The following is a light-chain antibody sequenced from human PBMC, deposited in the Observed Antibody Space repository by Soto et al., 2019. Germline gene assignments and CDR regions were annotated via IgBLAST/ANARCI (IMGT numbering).Light chain of an antibody. CDR2: LGA. Sequence: DIVVTQSPLSLSVTPGEPASISCRSSQSLLHNNGYNYLDWYLQKLGQSPQLLIYLGANRASGVPDRFSGSGSGTDFTLKISRVEAEDVGVYYCMQGLQTLTFGGGTKVEIK. CDR3: MQGLQTLT. V-gene: IGKV2-28*01. J-gene: IGKJ4*01. CDR1: QSLLHNNGYNY.